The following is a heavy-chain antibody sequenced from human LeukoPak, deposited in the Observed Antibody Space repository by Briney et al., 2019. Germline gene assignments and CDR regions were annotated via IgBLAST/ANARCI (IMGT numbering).Heavy chain of an antibody. J-gene: IGHJ4*02. CDR2: IIPIFGTA. CDR1: GGTFSSYA. D-gene: IGHD3-22*01. CDR3: ARNPYYYDSSGYFHFDY. Sequence: GSSLKVSCKASGGTFSSYAISWVRQAPGQGLEWMGRIIPIFGTANYAQKFQGRVTITTDESTSTAYMELSSLRSEDTAVYYCARNPYYYDSSGYFHFDYGGQGTLVTVSS. V-gene: IGHV1-69*05.